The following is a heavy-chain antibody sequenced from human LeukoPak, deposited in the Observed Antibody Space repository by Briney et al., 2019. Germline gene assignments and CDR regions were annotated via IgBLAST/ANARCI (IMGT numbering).Heavy chain of an antibody. Sequence: GGSLRLSCAASGFTFSSYGMHWVRQAPGKGLEWVAVISYDGSNKYYADSVKGRFTISRDNSKNTLYLQMNSLRAEDTAVYYCTKDGSDYYDSSGLDYWGQGTLVTVSS. J-gene: IGHJ4*02. D-gene: IGHD3-22*01. V-gene: IGHV3-30*18. CDR1: GFTFSSYG. CDR3: TKDGSDYYDSSGLDY. CDR2: ISYDGSNK.